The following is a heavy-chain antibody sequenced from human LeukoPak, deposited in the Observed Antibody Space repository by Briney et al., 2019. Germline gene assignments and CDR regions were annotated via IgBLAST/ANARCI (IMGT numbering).Heavy chain of an antibody. CDR1: GYSISIGYY. CDR2: IYHSGST. D-gene: IGHD5-18*01. J-gene: IGHJ4*02. V-gene: IGHV4-38-2*01. Sequence: SETLSLTCAVSGYSISIGYYWGWIRQPPGKGLEWIGSIYHSGSTYYNPSLKSRVTISVDTSKNQFSLKLSSVTAADTAVYYCARGIAEYSYGYVPLYYFDYWGQGTLVTVSS. CDR3: ARGIAEYSYGYVPLYYFDY.